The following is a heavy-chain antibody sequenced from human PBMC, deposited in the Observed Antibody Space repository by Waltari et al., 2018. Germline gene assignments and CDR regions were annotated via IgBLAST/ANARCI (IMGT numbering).Heavy chain of an antibody. CDR2: ISRNSVYI. CDR3: ASPVFNSNYAFDI. CDR1: GFTLSSSS. V-gene: IGHV3-21*01. J-gene: IGHJ3*02. D-gene: IGHD4-4*01. Sequence: EVQLVESGGGLVKPGGSLRLSCAASGFTLSSSSMNWVRQAPGKGLEWVSSISRNSVYIYDADSVRGRFTISRDNAKNSLYLQMNSLRAEDTAVYYCASPVFNSNYAFDIWGQGTMVTVSS.